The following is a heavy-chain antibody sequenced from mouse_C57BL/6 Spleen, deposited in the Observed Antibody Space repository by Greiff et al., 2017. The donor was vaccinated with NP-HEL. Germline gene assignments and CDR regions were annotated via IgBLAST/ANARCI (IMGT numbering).Heavy chain of an antibody. V-gene: IGHV5-9-3*01. CDR1: GFTFSSYA. J-gene: IGHJ2*01. Sequence: EVQGVESGGGLVKPGGSLKLSCAASGFTFSSYAMSWVRQTPEKRLEWVATISDGGSYTYYPDSVKGRFTISRDNAKNTLYLQMSSLRSEDTALYYCARDYGLDYWGQGTTLTVSS. CDR2: ISDGGSYT. CDR3: ARDYGLDY. D-gene: IGHD1-2*01.